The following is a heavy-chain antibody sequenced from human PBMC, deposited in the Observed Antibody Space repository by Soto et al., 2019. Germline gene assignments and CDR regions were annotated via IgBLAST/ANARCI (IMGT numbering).Heavy chain of an antibody. V-gene: IGHV3-23*01. J-gene: IGHJ4*02. Sequence: QPGGSLRLSCAASGFTFSNYAMSWVRQAPGKGLEWVSLISATGGDTYYADSVKGRFTISRDNSHNTLYLQVHSLTAEDTAVYYCAKDRRAGGNSAFYFDFWGQGAQVTVSS. CDR3: AKDRRAGGNSAFYFDF. D-gene: IGHD3-16*01. CDR1: GFTFSNYA. CDR2: ISATGGDT.